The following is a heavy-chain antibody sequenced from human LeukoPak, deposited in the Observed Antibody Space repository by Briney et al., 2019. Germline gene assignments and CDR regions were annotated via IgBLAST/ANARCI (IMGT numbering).Heavy chain of an antibody. J-gene: IGHJ4*02. CDR3: ARMNDYGGNSASGRFDY. CDR2: IYYSGST. V-gene: IGHV4-59*08. Sequence: PSETLSLTCTVSGGSISSYYWSWIRQPPGKGLEWIGYIYYSGSTNYNPSLKSRVTISVDTSKNQFSLKLSSVTAADTAVYYCARMNDYGGNSASGRFDYWGQGTLVTVSS. D-gene: IGHD4-23*01. CDR1: GGSISSYY.